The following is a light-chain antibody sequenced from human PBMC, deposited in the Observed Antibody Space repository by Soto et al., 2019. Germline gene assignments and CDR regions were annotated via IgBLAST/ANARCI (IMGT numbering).Light chain of an antibody. CDR1: PIVTNY. CDR2: GAF. Sequence: EIVLTQSPATLSLSPGERATLPCRASPIVTNYLAWYQQKPGQAPRLVIYGAFNRATGIPARFSGSGSGTDFTLTISSLEPEDFAVYYCQQRNIWPPVTFGQGTRLEIK. J-gene: IGKJ5*01. V-gene: IGKV3-11*01. CDR3: QQRNIWPPVT.